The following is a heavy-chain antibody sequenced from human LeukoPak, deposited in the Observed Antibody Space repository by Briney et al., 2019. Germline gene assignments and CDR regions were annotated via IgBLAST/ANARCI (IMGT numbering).Heavy chain of an antibody. CDR1: GFTFSSYA. J-gene: IGHJ5*02. V-gene: IGHV3-23*01. Sequence: GGSLRLSCAASGFTFSSYAMSWVRQAPGKGLEWVSVISGSGGSTYYADSVKGRFTISRDNSKNTLYLQMNSLRAEDTAVYYCARDFVNWFDPWGQGTLVTVSS. CDR2: ISGSGGST. D-gene: IGHD3-3*01. CDR3: ARDFVNWFDP.